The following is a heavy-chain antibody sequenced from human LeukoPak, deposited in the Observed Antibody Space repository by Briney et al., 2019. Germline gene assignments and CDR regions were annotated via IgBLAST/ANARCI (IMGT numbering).Heavy chain of an antibody. V-gene: IGHV3-73*01. D-gene: IGHD3-9*01. CDR1: GFTFNDSA. J-gene: IGHJ4*02. Sequence: PGGSLRLSCAASGFTFNDSAMHWVRQASGKGLEWVGRIRSKVNSYATVHAASVKGRFTTSRDDSKNTVYLQLNSLRAEDTAVYYCTRLLTEGNWGQGTLVTVSS. CDR2: IRSKVNSYAT. CDR3: TRLLTEGN.